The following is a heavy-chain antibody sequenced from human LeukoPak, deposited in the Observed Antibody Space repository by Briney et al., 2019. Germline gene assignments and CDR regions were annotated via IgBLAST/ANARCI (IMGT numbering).Heavy chain of an antibody. CDR2: IYYSGST. CDR1: GGSISSGGYY. V-gene: IGHV4-31*03. Sequence: SETLSLTCTVSGGSISSGGYYWSWLRQHPGRGLEWIGYIYYSGSTYYNPSLKSRVTISVDTSKNQFSLKLSSVTAADTAVYYCARVGGGYYFDYWGQGTLVTVSS. J-gene: IGHJ4*02. CDR3: ARVGGGYYFDY. D-gene: IGHD2-15*01.